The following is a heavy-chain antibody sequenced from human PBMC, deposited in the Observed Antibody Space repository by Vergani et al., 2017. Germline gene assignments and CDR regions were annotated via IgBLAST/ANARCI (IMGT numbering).Heavy chain of an antibody. V-gene: IGHV1-8*01. D-gene: IGHD3-3*01. CDR1: GYTFTSYD. CDR3: ARGPTYYDFWSGPYYYYMDV. CDR2: MNPNSGNT. Sequence: QVQLAQSGAEVKKPGASVKVSCKASGYTFTSYDINWVRQATGQGLEWMGWMNPNSGNTGYAQKFQGRVTMTRNTSISTAYMELSSLRSEDTAVYYCARGPTYYDFWSGPYYYYMDVWGKGTTVTVSS. J-gene: IGHJ6*03.